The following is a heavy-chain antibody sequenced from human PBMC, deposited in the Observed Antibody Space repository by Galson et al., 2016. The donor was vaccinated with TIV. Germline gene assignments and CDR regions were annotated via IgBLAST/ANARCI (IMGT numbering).Heavy chain of an antibody. CDR1: GFRFRSYG. CDR3: VKERLEFWGISLHSFDF. V-gene: IGHV3-30*18. J-gene: IGHJ4*02. D-gene: IGHD3/OR15-3a*01. CDR2: ISYNGSSK. Sequence: SLRLSCAASGFRFRSYGMHWVRQAPGKGLEWVAVISYNGSSKYYSDSVKDRFTVSRDNSKNTAYLQMNSLIAEDTGVYFCVKERLEFWGISLHSFDFWGLGTLVSVSS.